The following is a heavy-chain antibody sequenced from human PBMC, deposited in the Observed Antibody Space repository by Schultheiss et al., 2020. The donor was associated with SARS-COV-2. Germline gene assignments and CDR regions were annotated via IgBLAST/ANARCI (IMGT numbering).Heavy chain of an antibody. D-gene: IGHD4-17*01. V-gene: IGHV1-8*03. Sequence: ASVKVSCKASGGTFSSYAISWVRQAPGQGLEWMGWINPNSGGTNYAQKFQGRVTITRDTSASTAYMELSSLRAEDTAVYYCARHDTVLYYFDYWGQGTLVTVSS. CDR1: GGTFSSYA. CDR3: ARHDTVLYYFDY. J-gene: IGHJ4*02. CDR2: INPNSGGT.